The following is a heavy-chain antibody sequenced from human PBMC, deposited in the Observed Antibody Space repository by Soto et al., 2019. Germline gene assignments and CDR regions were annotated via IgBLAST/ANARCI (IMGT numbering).Heavy chain of an antibody. D-gene: IGHD3-22*01. V-gene: IGHV1-69*12. Sequence: QVQLVQSGAEVKKPGSSVKVSCKASGGTFNSYAISWVRQAPGQGLEWMGGIIPIFGTAKYAQKFQGSVTITADESTSTAYMELSSLRSEDTAVYYCARPMRYYYDSSGQSAWFDPWGQGTLVTVSS. CDR2: IIPIFGTA. J-gene: IGHJ5*02. CDR1: GGTFNSYA. CDR3: ARPMRYYYDSSGQSAWFDP.